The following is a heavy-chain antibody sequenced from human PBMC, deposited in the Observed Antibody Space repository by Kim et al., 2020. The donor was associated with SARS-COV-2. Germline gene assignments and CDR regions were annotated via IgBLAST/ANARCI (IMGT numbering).Heavy chain of an antibody. CDR1: GGSISSSSYY. V-gene: IGHV4-39*01. D-gene: IGHD3-3*01. CDR3: ARHPSDFWSGYSPAYYYYMDV. J-gene: IGHJ6*03. CDR2: IYYSGST. Sequence: SETLSLTCTVSGGSISSSSYYWGWIRQPPGKGLEWIGSIYYSGSTYYNPSLKSRVTISVDTSKNQFSLKLSSVTAADTAVYYCARHPSDFWSGYSPAYYYYMDVWGKGTTVTVSS.